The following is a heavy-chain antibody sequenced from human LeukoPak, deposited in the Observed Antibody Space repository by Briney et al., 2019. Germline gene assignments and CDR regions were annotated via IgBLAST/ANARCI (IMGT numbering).Heavy chain of an antibody. J-gene: IGHJ5*02. CDR2: INHSGST. Sequence: PSETLSLTCAVYGGSFSGYYWSWIRQPPGKGLEWIGEINHSGSTNYNPSLKSRVTISVDTSKNQFSLKLSSVTAADTAVYYCARAPRAYWDTTIFGVVTRGLNWFDPWGQGTLVTVSS. CDR1: GGSFSGYY. D-gene: IGHD3-3*01. CDR3: ARAPRAYWDTTIFGVVTRGLNWFDP. V-gene: IGHV4-34*01.